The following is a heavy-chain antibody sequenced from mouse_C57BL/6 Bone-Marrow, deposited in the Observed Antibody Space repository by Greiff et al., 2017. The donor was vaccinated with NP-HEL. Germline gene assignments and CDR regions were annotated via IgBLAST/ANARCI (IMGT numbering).Heavy chain of an antibody. D-gene: IGHD1-1*01. J-gene: IGHJ2*01. CDR3: ARYYYGSSFDY. CDR2: IYPRSGNT. V-gene: IGHV1-81*01. CDR1: GYTFPSYG. Sequence: QVQLQQSGAELARPGASVKLSCKASGYTFPSYGISWVKQRTGQGLVWIGEIYPRSGNTYYNEKFKGKATLTADKSSSTAYMELHSLTSEDSAVYFCARYYYGSSFDYWGQGTTLTVSS.